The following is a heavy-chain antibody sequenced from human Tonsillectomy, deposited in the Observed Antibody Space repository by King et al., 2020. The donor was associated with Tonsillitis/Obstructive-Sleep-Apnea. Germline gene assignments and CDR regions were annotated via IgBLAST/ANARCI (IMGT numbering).Heavy chain of an antibody. CDR2: IYYSGST. V-gene: IGHV4-39*01. J-gene: IGHJ4*02. D-gene: IGHD5/OR15-5a*01. Sequence: QLQESGPGLVKPSETLSLTCSVSGGSISSRSYYWGWIRQPPGKGLEWIGSIYYSGSTYYNPSLKSRVTISVDTSKNQFSLKVSSVTAADPAVYYCARHTSGSVQVFDSWGQGTLVTVSS. CDR3: ARHTSGSVQVFDS. CDR1: GGSISSRSYY.